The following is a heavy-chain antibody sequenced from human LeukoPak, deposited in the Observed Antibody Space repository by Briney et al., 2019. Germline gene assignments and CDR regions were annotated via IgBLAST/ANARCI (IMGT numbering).Heavy chain of an antibody. CDR2: IKQDGSEK. Sequence: GGSLRLSCAASGFTFSSYWMRWVRQAPGKGLEWVANIKQDGSEKNYVDSVKGRFTISRDNAQNSLYLQMNSLRAEDTAVYYCARQNTPHGNFDYWGQGILVTVSS. CDR3: ARQNTPHGNFDY. D-gene: IGHD1-26*01. J-gene: IGHJ4*02. CDR1: GFTFSSYW. V-gene: IGHV3-7*03.